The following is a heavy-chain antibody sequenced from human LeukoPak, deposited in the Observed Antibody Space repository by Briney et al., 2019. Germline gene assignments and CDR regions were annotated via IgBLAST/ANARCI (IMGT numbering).Heavy chain of an antibody. V-gene: IGHV3-23*01. D-gene: IGHD1-1*01. J-gene: IGHJ4*02. Sequence: GGSLRLSCAASGSTFSNYALTWVRQAPGKGLEWVSAISGSGGSTYYADSVKGRFTISRDNSKNTLYLQMNSLRAEDTAVYYCAKGNNWNDYWGQGTLVTVSS. CDR2: ISGSGGST. CDR3: AKGNNWNDY. CDR1: GSTFSNYA.